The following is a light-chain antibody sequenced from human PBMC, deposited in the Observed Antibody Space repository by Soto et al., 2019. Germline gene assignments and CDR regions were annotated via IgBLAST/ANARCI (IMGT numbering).Light chain of an antibody. CDR2: GAS. CDR3: QQYGSSPYT. J-gene: IGKJ2*01. Sequence: EIVLTQSPGTLSLSPGERATLSCRASQSVSNNYFAWYQQIPGQTPRLLIYGASSRATGIPDRFSGSGSGTDFTLTISRLEPEDFEVYYCQQYGSSPYTFGQGTKLEIK. V-gene: IGKV3-20*01. CDR1: QSVSNNY.